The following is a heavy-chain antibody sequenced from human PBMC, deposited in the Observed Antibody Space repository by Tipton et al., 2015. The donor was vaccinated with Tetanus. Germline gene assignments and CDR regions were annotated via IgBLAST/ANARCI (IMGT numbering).Heavy chain of an antibody. V-gene: IGHV3-33*06. J-gene: IGHJ3*02. D-gene: IGHD1-1*01. CDR3: AKAMNDLRYALDI. Sequence: CATSVKGRFTISRDSSTNTVYLQMNSLRVEDTAIYYCAKAMNDLRYALDIWGQGTLVTVAS.